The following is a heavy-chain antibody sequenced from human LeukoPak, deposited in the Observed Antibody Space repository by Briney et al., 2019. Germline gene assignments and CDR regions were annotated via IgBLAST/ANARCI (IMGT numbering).Heavy chain of an antibody. CDR1: GGSISSGDYY. Sequence: SQTLSLTCTVSGGSISSGDYYWSWIRQPPGKGLEWIGYIYYSGSTNYNPSLKSRVSISVDTSKNQFSLRLSSVTAADTAVYYCARAGSTVTMLYPFDHWGQGTLVTVSS. D-gene: IGHD4-17*01. V-gene: IGHV4-30-4*01. CDR2: IYYSGST. CDR3: ARAGSTVTMLYPFDH. J-gene: IGHJ4*02.